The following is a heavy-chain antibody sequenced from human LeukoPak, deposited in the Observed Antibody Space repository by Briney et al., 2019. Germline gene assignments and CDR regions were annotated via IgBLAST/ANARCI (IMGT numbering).Heavy chain of an antibody. CDR2: IYPGDSDT. CDR3: ARHAGADHYYYYMDV. Sequence: GESLKISCKGSGYSFTSYWIGWVRQMPGKGLEWMGIIYPGDSDTRYSPSFQGQVTISDDKSISTAYLQWSSLKASDTAMYYCARHAGADHYYYYMDVWGKGTTVTVSS. CDR1: GYSFTSYW. J-gene: IGHJ6*03. V-gene: IGHV5-51*01.